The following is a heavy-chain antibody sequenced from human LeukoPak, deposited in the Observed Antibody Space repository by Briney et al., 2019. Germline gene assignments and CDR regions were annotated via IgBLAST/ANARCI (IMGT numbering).Heavy chain of an antibody. J-gene: IGHJ4*02. CDR2: ISNSGSSI. CDR1: GFTFSSYE. Sequence: PGGSLRLSCAASGFTFSSYEMNWVRQAPGKGLEWVSYISNSGSSIYYADSVKGRFTISRDSAKKSLYLQMNSLRAEDTAVYYCARAGYYFDYWGQGILVSVSA. V-gene: IGHV3-48*03. CDR3: ARAGYYFDY.